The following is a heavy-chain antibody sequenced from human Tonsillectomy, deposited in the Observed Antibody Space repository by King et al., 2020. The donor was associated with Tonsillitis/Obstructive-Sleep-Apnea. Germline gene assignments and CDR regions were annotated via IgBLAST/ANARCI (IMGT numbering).Heavy chain of an antibody. J-gene: IGHJ3*02. CDR3: ARGTTETAYDI. CDR1: GGSFTGYY. V-gene: IGHV4-34*01. Sequence: VQLQQWGAGLLKPSETLSLTCAVYGGSFTGYYWTWLRQSPRKGLEWIGEINHGGSTNHDPSLTGRVTISIDTSKNQFSLKLNSVTAADTAVYYCARGTTETAYDIWGQGTMVTVSS. CDR2: INHGGST. D-gene: IGHD4-17*01.